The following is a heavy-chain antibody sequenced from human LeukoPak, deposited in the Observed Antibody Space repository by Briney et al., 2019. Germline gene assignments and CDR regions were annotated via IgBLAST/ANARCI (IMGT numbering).Heavy chain of an antibody. V-gene: IGHV4-39*07. J-gene: IGHJ5*02. CDR1: GGSISSSSYY. CDR2: IYYSGST. Sequence: PSETLSLTCTVSGGSISSSSYYWGWIRQPPGKGPEWIGSIYYSGSTNCNPSLKSRVTISLDTSKNQFSLKLSSVIAADTAVYYCASVRGYSSGWYASGFDPWGQGTLVTVSS. CDR3: ASVRGYSSGWYASGFDP. D-gene: IGHD6-19*01.